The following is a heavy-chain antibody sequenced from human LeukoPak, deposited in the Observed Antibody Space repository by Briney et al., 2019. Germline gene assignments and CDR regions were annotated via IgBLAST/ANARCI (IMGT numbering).Heavy chain of an antibody. CDR2: IYSSGNT. D-gene: IGHD2-21*02. Sequence: SETLSLTCTVSGGSISSGGYYWSWIRQHPGKGLEWIGYIYSSGNTYYNPSLKSQVTISVDTSKNQFSLKLSSVTAADTAVFYCARDKGRPYCGGDCYIDYWGQGTLVTVSS. CDR1: GGSISSGGYY. V-gene: IGHV4-31*01. J-gene: IGHJ4*02. CDR3: ARDKGRPYCGGDCYIDY.